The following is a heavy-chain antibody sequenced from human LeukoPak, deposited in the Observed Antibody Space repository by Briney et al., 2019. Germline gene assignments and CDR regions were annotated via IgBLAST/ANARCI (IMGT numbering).Heavy chain of an antibody. CDR2: SIPILGIA. CDR3: ARAERAVAAPSDY. D-gene: IGHD6-19*01. CDR1: GGTFSSYT. Sequence: ASVKLSCKASGGTFSSYTISWVRQAPGHGLEWMGRSIPILGIANYAHQFQGRVTITADKSTSTAYMELSTLRSEDTAVYYCARAERAVAAPSDYWGQGTLVTVSS. V-gene: IGHV1-69*02. J-gene: IGHJ4*02.